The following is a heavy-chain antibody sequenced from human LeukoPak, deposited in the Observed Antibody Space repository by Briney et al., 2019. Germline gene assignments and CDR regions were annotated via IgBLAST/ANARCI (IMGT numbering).Heavy chain of an antibody. D-gene: IGHD1-26*01. Sequence: GGSLRLSCAASGFTLSSNYMSWVRQAPGKGLEWVSVIYSGGSTYYADSVKGRFTISRDNSKNTLYLQMNSLRAEDTAVYYCARDSYRVGAFDIWGQGTMVTVSS. CDR3: ARDSYRVGAFDI. J-gene: IGHJ3*02. V-gene: IGHV3-53*01. CDR1: GFTLSSNY. CDR2: IYSGGST.